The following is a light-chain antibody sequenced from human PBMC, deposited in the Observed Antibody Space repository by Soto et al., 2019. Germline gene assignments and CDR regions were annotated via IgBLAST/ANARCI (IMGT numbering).Light chain of an antibody. Sequence: QSVLTQPPSASGTPGQRVTISCSGSSSNIGSNYVYWYQQLPRTVPHLLIYRNSERPSGVPDRFSGSKSGTSASLAISGRRYEDEADYYCAAWDDSLSGVVFGGGTKLTVL. V-gene: IGLV1-47*01. CDR1: SSNIGSNY. CDR3: AAWDDSLSGVV. CDR2: RNS. J-gene: IGLJ2*01.